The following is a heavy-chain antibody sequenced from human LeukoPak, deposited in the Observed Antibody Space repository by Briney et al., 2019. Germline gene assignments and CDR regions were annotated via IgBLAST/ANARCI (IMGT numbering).Heavy chain of an antibody. J-gene: IGHJ6*02. D-gene: IGHD2-2*01. CDR1: GFTFSSYA. CDR3: ARTSETPCSSTSCAARYGMDV. CDR2: ISYDGSNK. Sequence: GGSLRLSCAASGFTFSSYAMHWVRQAPGKGLEWVAVISYDGSNKYYADSVKGRFTISRDNSKNTLYLQMNSLRVEDTAVYYCARTSETPCSSTSCAARYGMDVWGQGATVTVSS. V-gene: IGHV3-30-3*01.